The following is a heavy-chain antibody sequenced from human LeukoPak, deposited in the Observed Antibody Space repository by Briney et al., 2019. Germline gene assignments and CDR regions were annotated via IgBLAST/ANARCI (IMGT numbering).Heavy chain of an antibody. Sequence: SETLSLNCTVAGGSISSDYWSWIRQPAGKGLGWIGRIHTGGSTDYNPSLKSLVTMSVDTSKNQCCLKLRSVTAADTAVYYCAREGSMTARPFVSIDYWGQGTLVTVSS. D-gene: IGHD6-6*01. V-gene: IGHV4-4*07. CDR1: GGSISSDY. CDR3: AREGSMTARPFVSIDY. CDR2: IHTGGST. J-gene: IGHJ4*02.